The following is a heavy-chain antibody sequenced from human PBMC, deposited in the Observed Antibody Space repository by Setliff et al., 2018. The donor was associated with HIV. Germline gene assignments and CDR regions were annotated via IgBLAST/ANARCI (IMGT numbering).Heavy chain of an antibody. Sequence: KPSETLSLTCAVYGGSFSGYYWSWIRQPPGRGLEWIGEINHSGSTNYNPSLKSRVTISVDTSKNQFSLKLSSATAADTAVYYCARDDYGDYTVFDIWGQGTMVTVSS. V-gene: IGHV4-34*01. CDR1: GGSFSGYY. D-gene: IGHD4-17*01. CDR2: INHSGST. CDR3: ARDDYGDYTVFDI. J-gene: IGHJ3*02.